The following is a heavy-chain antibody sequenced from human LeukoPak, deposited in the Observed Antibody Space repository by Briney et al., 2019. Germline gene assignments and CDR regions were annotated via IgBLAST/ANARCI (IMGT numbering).Heavy chain of an antibody. Sequence: PSETLSLTCTVSSGSIGRSSYYWGWIRQPPGKGLEWIGNIYYSGSTNYNPSLKSRVTISVETSKNQFSLKLSSVTAADTAVYYCARPPPGIGDYVYYYYMDVWGKGTTVTVSS. V-gene: IGHV4-39*07. D-gene: IGHD4-17*01. CDR2: IYYSGST. J-gene: IGHJ6*03. CDR1: SGSIGRSSYY. CDR3: ARPPPGIGDYVYYYYMDV.